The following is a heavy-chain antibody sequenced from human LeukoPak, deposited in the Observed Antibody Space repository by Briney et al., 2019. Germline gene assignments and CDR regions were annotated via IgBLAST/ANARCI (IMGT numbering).Heavy chain of an antibody. CDR1: GFTFSTYN. D-gene: IGHD5-12*01. CDR3: ATYPGLARMDA. Sequence: PGGSLRLSCAASGFTFSTYNMNWVRQAPGKGLEWVSSMSSSSSYKYYADSVKGRFTVSRDNAKNSMFLQMNSLRADDTAVYFCATYPGLARMDAWGQGTTVTVSS. CDR2: MSSSSSYK. V-gene: IGHV3-21*01. J-gene: IGHJ6*02.